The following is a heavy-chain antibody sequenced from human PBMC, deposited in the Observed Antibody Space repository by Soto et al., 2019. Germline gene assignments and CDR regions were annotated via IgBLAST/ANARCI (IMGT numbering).Heavy chain of an antibody. Sequence: GGPLRLSCPASVFTFTSYGMTWVRPAPGKGLEWVSIISGSGGSTAYADSVKGQFAISRDNSKNTLYLQMNSLRAEDTAVYYCAKVSAYSSGYVDYWGQGTLVTVSS. CDR3: AKVSAYSSGYVDY. D-gene: IGHD5-18*01. CDR1: VFTFTSYG. J-gene: IGHJ4*02. CDR2: ISGSGGST. V-gene: IGHV3-23*01.